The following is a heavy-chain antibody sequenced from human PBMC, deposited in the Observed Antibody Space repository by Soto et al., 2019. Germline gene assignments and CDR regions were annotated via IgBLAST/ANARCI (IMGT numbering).Heavy chain of an antibody. CDR1: GFTFSTYW. V-gene: IGHV3-7*01. J-gene: IGHJ1*01. CDR2: IREDGSQR. D-gene: IGHD4-4*01. CDR3: ARDPPRRVEVPTVGH. Sequence: PGGSLRLSCAGSGFTFSTYWMSWVRQAPGKGLEWVANIREDGSQRYYADSVKGRFTISRDNANNALYLQMNYLRAEDTGVYYGARDPPRRVEVPTVGHWGQGTLVTVSS.